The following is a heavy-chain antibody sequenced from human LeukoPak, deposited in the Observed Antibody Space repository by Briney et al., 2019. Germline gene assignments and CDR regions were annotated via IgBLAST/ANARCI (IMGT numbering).Heavy chain of an antibody. CDR2: IYYSGST. CDR3: ARGGGSGSYFGYYYGMDV. Sequence: SETLSLTCAVYGGSFSGYYWSWIRQPPGKGLEWIGYIYYSGSTNYNPSLKSRVTISVDTSKNQFSLKLSSVTAADTAVYYCARGGGSGSYFGYYYGMDVWGQGTTVTVSS. CDR1: GGSFSGYY. J-gene: IGHJ6*02. D-gene: IGHD3-10*01. V-gene: IGHV4-59*01.